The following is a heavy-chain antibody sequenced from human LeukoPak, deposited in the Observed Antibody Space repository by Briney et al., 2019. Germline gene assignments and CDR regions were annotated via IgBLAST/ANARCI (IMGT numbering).Heavy chain of an antibody. CDR3: AKARDQCSGGSCSYLTHYYYMDV. CDR1: GFTFSSYG. CDR2: ISGSGGST. V-gene: IGHV3-23*01. J-gene: IGHJ6*03. D-gene: IGHD2-15*01. Sequence: QAGGSLRLSCAASGFTFSSYGMSWVRQAPGKGLEWVSAISGSGGSTYYADSVKGRFTISRDNSKNTLYLQMNSLRAEDTAVYYCAKARDQCSGGSCSYLTHYYYMDVWGKGTTVTISS.